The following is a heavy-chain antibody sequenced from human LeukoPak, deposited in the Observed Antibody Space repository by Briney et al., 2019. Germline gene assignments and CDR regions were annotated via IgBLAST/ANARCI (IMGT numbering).Heavy chain of an antibody. CDR2: INPGGGST. Sequence: GASVKVSCKASGYTFTSYYIHWVRQAPGQGLEWMGIINPGGGSTSYAQKFQGRVTMTRDTSTSTVYMELSSLRSEDTAVSYCARARGSAMIDYWGQGTLVTVSS. CDR1: GYTFTSYY. V-gene: IGHV1-46*01. J-gene: IGHJ4*02. CDR3: ARARGSAMIDY. D-gene: IGHD5-18*01.